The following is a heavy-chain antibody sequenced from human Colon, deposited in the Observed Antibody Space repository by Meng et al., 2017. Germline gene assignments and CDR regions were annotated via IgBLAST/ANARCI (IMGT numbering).Heavy chain of an antibody. V-gene: IGHV4-4*02. Sequence: QVQLQESGPGLVKASGILSLTCAVSGGSISSSNWWSWVRQPPGKGLEWIGEIYHSGSTNYNPSLKSRVTISVDKSKNQFSLKLSSVTAADTAVYYCASGRKYCSSTSCYGQFDYWGQGTLVTVSS. CDR2: IYHSGST. J-gene: IGHJ4*02. CDR1: GGSISSSNW. CDR3: ASGRKYCSSTSCYGQFDY. D-gene: IGHD2-2*01.